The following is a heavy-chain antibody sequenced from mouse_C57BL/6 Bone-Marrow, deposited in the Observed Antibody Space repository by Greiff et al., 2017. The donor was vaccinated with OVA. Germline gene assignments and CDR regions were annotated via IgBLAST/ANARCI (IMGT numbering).Heavy chain of an antibody. CDR2: ISYDGSN. V-gene: IGHV3-6*01. CDR3: ARADYYGSSSLGYAMDY. CDR1: GYSITSGYY. D-gene: IGHD1-1*01. Sequence: ESGPGLVKPSQSLSLTCSVTGYSITSGYYWNWIRQFPGNKLEWMGYISYDGSNNYNPSLKNRISITRDTSKNQFFLKLNSVTTEDTATYYCARADYYGSSSLGYAMDYWGQGTSVTVSS. J-gene: IGHJ4*01.